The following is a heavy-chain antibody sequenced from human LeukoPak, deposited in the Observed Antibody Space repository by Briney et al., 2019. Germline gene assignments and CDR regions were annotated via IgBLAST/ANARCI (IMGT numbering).Heavy chain of an antibody. CDR2: IYYSGST. CDR1: GGSISCYY. J-gene: IGHJ4*02. CDR3: ARTPSGFGELSKGYFDY. D-gene: IGHD3-10*01. Sequence: SETLSLTCTVSGGSISCYYWSLIRQPPGKGLEWIGYIYYSGSTNYNPSLKSRVTISVDPSKNQFSLKLSSVTAADTAVYYCARTPSGFGELSKGYFDYWGQGTLVTVSS. V-gene: IGHV4-59*01.